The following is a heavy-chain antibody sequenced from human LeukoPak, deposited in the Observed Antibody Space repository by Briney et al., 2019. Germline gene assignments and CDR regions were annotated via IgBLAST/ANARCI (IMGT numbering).Heavy chain of an antibody. Sequence: PGGSLRLSCAASGFTFSTYAMGWVRQAPGKGLEWVPTVTNSGSTTYYADSVKGRFTISRDNSKNTLYLQMNSLRAEDTAVYYCAKLVVVVACYVDYWGQGTLVTVSS. CDR1: GFTFSTYA. V-gene: IGHV3-23*01. D-gene: IGHD2-15*01. CDR3: AKLVVVVACYVDY. CDR2: VTNSGSTT. J-gene: IGHJ4*02.